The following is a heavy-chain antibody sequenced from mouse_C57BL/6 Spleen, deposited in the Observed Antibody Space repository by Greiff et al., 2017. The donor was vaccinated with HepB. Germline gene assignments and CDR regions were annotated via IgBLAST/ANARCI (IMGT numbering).Heavy chain of an antibody. D-gene: IGHD1-1*01. V-gene: IGHV1-80*01. CDR1: GYAFSSYW. CDR3: AGSSSAWFAY. J-gene: IGHJ3*01. CDR2: IYPGDGDT. Sequence: VQLQESGAELVKPGASVKISCKASGYAFSSYWMNWVKQRPGKGLEWIGQIYPGDGDTNYNGKFKGKATLTADKSSSTAYMQLSSLTSEVSAVYFCAGSSSAWFAYWGQGTLVTVSA.